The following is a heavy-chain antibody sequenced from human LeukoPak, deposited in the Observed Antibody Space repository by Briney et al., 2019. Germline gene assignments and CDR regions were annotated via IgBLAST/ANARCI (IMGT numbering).Heavy chain of an antibody. J-gene: IGHJ4*02. CDR2: IYAGESDT. Sequence: LGESPCNSCLGSGYSCTSYMIGWVRQTPGKGLEWMGIIYAGESDTKYSHSVQGQVTISVDKSISTAYLQWSSLKDADTAVYYCARSPREGYTVGVVDLWGQGTLVTVSS. D-gene: IGHD5-24*01. V-gene: IGHV5-51*01. CDR3: ARSPREGYTVGVVDL. CDR1: GYSCTSYM.